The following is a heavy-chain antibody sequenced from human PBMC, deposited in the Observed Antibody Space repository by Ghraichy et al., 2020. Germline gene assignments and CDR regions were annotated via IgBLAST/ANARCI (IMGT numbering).Heavy chain of an antibody. CDR1: GGSISSGDYY. Sequence: SQTLSLTCTVSGGSISSGDYYWSWIRQPPGKGLEWIGYIYYSGSTYYNPSLKSRVTISVDTSKNQFSLKLSSVTAADTAVYYCATVSFSSSWGYFDYWGQGTLVTVSS. J-gene: IGHJ4*02. CDR3: ATVSFSSSWGYFDY. V-gene: IGHV4-30-4*01. D-gene: IGHD6-6*01. CDR2: IYYSGST.